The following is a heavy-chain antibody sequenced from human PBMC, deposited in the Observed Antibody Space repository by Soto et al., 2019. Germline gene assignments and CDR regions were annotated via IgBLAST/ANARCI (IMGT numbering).Heavy chain of an antibody. CDR2: IYYSGNT. V-gene: IGHV4-59*01. CDR3: ARGYCSSTSCYVFDF. J-gene: IGHJ4*01. CDR1: VGAISVDY. Sequence: XLYRNCSVAVGAISVDYCDCLRRPQWKGLEWIGSIYYSGNTNYSPSLKSRVTISVDTSKKQCSLKLTSVTAADTAIYYCARGYCSSTSCYVFDFWRHGTPVTVSS. D-gene: IGHD2-2*01.